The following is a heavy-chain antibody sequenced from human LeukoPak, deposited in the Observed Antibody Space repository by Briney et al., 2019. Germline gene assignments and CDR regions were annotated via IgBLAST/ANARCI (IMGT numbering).Heavy chain of an antibody. Sequence: ASVKVSCKASGGTFSSYAISWVRQAPGQGLEWMGGIIPIFGTANYAQKFQGRVTITTDESTSTAYMELGSLRSEDTAVYYCARSELSPGWFDPWGQGTLVTVSS. CDR2: IIPIFGTA. J-gene: IGHJ5*02. CDR3: ARSELSPGWFDP. V-gene: IGHV1-69*05. D-gene: IGHD1-26*01. CDR1: GGTFSSYA.